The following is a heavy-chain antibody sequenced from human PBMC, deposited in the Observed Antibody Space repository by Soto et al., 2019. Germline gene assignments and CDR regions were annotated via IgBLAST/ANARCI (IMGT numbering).Heavy chain of an antibody. CDR2: INSHNGNT. CDR3: VGPLSGGAYDLDV. D-gene: IGHD5-12*01. V-gene: IGHV1-18*01. Sequence: QVQLVQSGGEVKKPGASVKVSCKASGYSFYSYGITWVRQVPGQGLEWIGWINSHNGNTTYAHKFQARVTMTTDTFTTTAYMELRSLRSDDTAVYYCVGPLSGGAYDLDVWGQGTTVTVSS. J-gene: IGHJ6*02. CDR1: GYSFYSYG.